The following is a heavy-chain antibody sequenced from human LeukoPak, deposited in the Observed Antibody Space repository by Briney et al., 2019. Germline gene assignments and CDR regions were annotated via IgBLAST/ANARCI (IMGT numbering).Heavy chain of an antibody. Sequence: GGSLRLSCAASGFTFSSYAMHWVRQAPGKGLEWVAVISYDGSNKYYADSVKGRFTISRDNSKNTLYLQMNSLRAEDTAVYYCARGGSGSYLIDYFDYWGQGTLVTVSS. V-gene: IGHV3-30-3*01. CDR1: GFTFSSYA. CDR2: ISYDGSNK. J-gene: IGHJ4*02. CDR3: ARGGSGSYLIDYFDY. D-gene: IGHD1-26*01.